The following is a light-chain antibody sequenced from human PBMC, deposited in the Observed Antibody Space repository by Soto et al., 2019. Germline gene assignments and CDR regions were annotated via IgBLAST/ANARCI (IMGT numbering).Light chain of an antibody. J-gene: IGKJ1*01. CDR2: AAS. Sequence: DIPMTQSPSSLSASVGDRVTITCRASQSISSYLNWYQQKPGKAPKLLIYAASSLQSGVPSRFSGSGSGTDFYLTISSLQPEDFATYYCQQSYSTPEFGQGTKVEIK. CDR1: QSISSY. V-gene: IGKV1-39*01. CDR3: QQSYSTPE.